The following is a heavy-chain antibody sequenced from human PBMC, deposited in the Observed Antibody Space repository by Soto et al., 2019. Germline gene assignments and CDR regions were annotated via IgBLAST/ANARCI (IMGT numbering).Heavy chain of an antibody. Sequence: EVQLVESGGGLIQPGGSLRLSCAVSGFTVSNNYMSWVRQAPGKGLEGVSVIYSGGYTAYGDSVKGRFTISRDNSKNTLFIKIKSRRAGDTALYYWATQPGGGGYWGQGTLVTVSS. CDR3: ATQPGGGGY. CDR1: GFTVSNNY. V-gene: IGHV3-53*01. D-gene: IGHD3-10*01. J-gene: IGHJ4*02. CDR2: IYSGGYT.